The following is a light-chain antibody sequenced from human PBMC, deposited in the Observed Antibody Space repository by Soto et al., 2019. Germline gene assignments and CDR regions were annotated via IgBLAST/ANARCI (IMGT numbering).Light chain of an antibody. V-gene: IGLV2-8*01. CDR1: SSDVGGYNY. J-gene: IGLJ2*01. CDR3: SAYSGSNNGEVV. Sequence: QSALTQPPSASGSPGQSVTISCTGASSDVGGYNYVSWYQQHPGKAPKLMIYEVTKRPSGVPDRFSGSKSGNTASLTVSGLQAEDEADDYCSAYSGSNNGEVVCGGGTKLTVL. CDR2: EVT.